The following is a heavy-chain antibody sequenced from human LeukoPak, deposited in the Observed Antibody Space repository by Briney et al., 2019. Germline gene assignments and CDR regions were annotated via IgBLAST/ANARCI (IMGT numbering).Heavy chain of an antibody. CDR3: ARRSIAARRAFDI. CDR2: INHSGST. CDR1: GYSISSGYY. Sequence: PSETLSLTCTVSGYSISSGYYWGWIRQPPGKGLEWIGEINHSGSTNYNPSLKSRVTISVDTSKNQFSLKLSSVTAADTAVYYCARRSIAARRAFDIWGQGTMVTVSS. V-gene: IGHV4-38-2*02. J-gene: IGHJ3*02. D-gene: IGHD6-6*01.